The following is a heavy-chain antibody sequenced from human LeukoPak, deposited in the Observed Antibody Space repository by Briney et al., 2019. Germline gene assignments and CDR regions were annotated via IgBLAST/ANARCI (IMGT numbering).Heavy chain of an antibody. V-gene: IGHV3-7*03. Sequence: PGGSLRLSCAASGFTFSSYWMSWVRQAPGKGLEWVANIKQDGSEKYYVDSVKGRFTISRDNAKNSLYLQMNSLRAEDTAVYYCARDRRFLEWFPYYYYYGMDVWGQGTTVTVSS. J-gene: IGHJ6*02. CDR2: IKQDGSEK. CDR1: GFTFSSYW. D-gene: IGHD3-3*01. CDR3: ARDRRFLEWFPYYYYYGMDV.